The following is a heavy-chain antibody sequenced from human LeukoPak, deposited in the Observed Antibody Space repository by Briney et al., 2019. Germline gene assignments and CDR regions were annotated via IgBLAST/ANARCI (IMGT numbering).Heavy chain of an antibody. CDR1: GGTFSSYA. D-gene: IGHD4-23*01. J-gene: IGHJ5*02. CDR2: IIPILGIA. Sequence: SVKVSCKASGGTFSSYAISWVRQAPGQGLEWMGRIIPILGIANYAQKLQGRVTITADKSTSTAYMELSSLRSEDTAVYYCARSVDWFDPWGQGTLVTVSS. CDR3: ARSVDWFDP. V-gene: IGHV1-69*04.